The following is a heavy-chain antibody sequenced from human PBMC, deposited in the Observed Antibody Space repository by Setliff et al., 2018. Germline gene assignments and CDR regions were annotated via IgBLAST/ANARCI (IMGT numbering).Heavy chain of an antibody. CDR2: MNPNSVNT. D-gene: IGHD1-1*01. J-gene: IGHJ5*02. CDR3: ARHGTPEGWFDP. CDR1: GYTFTSYD. Sequence: ASVKVSCKASGYTFTSYDINWVRQATGQGLEWMGWMNPNSVNTGYAQKFQGRVTMTRNTSISTAYMELSSLRSEDTAVYYCARHGTPEGWFDPWGQGTLVTVSS. V-gene: IGHV1-8*01.